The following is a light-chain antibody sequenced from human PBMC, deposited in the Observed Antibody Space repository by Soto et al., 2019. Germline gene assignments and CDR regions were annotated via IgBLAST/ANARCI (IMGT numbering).Light chain of an antibody. V-gene: IGKV3-20*01. Sequence: TNCPPTLSSSPGERATLSCRACQSISINLAWYQQKPGQAPRLLIYGASSRATGIPDRFSGSGSGTDFTLTISRLEPEDFAVYYCQQYGSSPITFGQGTRLEI. J-gene: IGKJ5*01. CDR2: GAS. CDR1: QSISIN. CDR3: QQYGSSPIT.